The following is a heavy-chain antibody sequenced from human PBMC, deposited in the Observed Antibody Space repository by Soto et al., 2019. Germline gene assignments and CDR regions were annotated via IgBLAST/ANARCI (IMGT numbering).Heavy chain of an antibody. J-gene: IGHJ4*02. CDR3: VPSRQFGELFY. D-gene: IGHD3-10*01. CDR2: LYWGDDE. Sequence: QITLKESGPTLVKPTQTLTLTCSFSGFSLSTNGVGVGWVRQPPGKALEWLALLYWGDDERYSPSLKNRLTLTKHTSKTQVALTMTPMDPVDTATYYCVPSRQFGELFYWGQGARVTVSS. V-gene: IGHV2-5*02. CDR1: GFSLSTNGVG.